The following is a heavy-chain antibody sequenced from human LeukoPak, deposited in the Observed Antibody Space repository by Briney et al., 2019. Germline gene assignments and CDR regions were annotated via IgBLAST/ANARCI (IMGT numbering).Heavy chain of an antibody. D-gene: IGHD3-3*01. Sequence: GASVKVSCKVSGYTLTELSMHWVRQAPGKGLEWMGGFDPEDGETIYAQKFQGRVTMTEDTSTDTAYMELSSLRSEDTAVYYCATSAVGDYDFWSGYYSFDYWGQGTLVTVSS. CDR1: GYTLTELS. CDR3: ATSAVGDYDFWSGYYSFDY. CDR2: FDPEDGET. J-gene: IGHJ4*02. V-gene: IGHV1-24*01.